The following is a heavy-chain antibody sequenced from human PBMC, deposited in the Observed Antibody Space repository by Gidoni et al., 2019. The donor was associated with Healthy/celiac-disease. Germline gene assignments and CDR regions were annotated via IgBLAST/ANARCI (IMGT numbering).Heavy chain of an antibody. Sequence: EVQLLESGGGLVQPGGSLRLSCAASGFTFSSYAMSWVRQAPGKGLEWVSAISGSGGSTYYADSVKGRFTISRDNSKNTLYLQMNSLRAEDTAVYYCAKDLDTVSSSGAEFDYWGQGTLVTVSS. CDR1: GFTFSSYA. V-gene: IGHV3-23*01. CDR3: AKDLDTVSSSGAEFDY. J-gene: IGHJ4*02. D-gene: IGHD3-10*01. CDR2: ISGSGGST.